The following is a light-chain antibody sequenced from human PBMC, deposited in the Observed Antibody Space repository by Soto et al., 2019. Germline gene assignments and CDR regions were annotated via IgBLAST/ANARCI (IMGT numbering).Light chain of an antibody. V-gene: IGKV1-12*01. CDR3: QQAKDFPLT. CDR2: GSS. CDR1: QAIDDW. J-gene: IGKJ4*01. Sequence: DIQMTQFPSSVSASVGDTVTITCRANQAIDDWLAWYQQKPGKAPKLLMYGSSTLQSGVPSHFNGSRSGTDFILTITSLQPEDFATYFCQQAKDFPLTFGGGTKVEIK.